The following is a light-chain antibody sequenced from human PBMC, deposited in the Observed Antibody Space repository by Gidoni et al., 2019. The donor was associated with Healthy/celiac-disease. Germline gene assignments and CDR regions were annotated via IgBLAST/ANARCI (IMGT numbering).Light chain of an antibody. Sequence: DIVLTQSPATLSLSPGERATISCRASQSISSYLDWYQQKPGQAPRLLIYDASNRATGIPARFSGSGSGTDFTLTISSLEPEDFAVYYCQQRSNWPLTFXGXTKVEIK. CDR3: QQRSNWPLT. J-gene: IGKJ4*01. CDR1: QSISSY. V-gene: IGKV3-11*01. CDR2: DAS.